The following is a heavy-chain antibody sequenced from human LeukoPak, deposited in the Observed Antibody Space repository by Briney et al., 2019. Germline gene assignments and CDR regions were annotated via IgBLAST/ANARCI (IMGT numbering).Heavy chain of an antibody. V-gene: IGHV3-23*01. CDR1: GFTFSSYA. D-gene: IGHD3-3*01. CDR3: AKDLVRITIFGVVNPLDF. J-gene: IGHJ4*02. Sequence: GGSLRLSCAASGFTFSSYAMSWVRQAPGKGLEWVSAISGSGGSTYYADSVKGRFTISRDNSKNTLYLQMNSLRAEDTAVYYCAKDLVRITIFGVVNPLDFWGQGTLVTVSS. CDR2: ISGSGGST.